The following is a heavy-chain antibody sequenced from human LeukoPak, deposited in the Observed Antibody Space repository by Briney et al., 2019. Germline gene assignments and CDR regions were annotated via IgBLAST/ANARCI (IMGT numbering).Heavy chain of an antibody. CDR1: GFTFDDYT. CDR2: ISWDGGST. CDR3: AKDLGYCSSTSCRHDAFDI. Sequence: GGSLRLSCAASGFTFDDYTMHWVRQAPGKGLEWVSLISWDGGSTYYADSVKGRFTISRDNSKNSLYLQMNSLRTEDTASYYCAKDLGYCSSTSCRHDAFDIWGQGTMVTVSS. V-gene: IGHV3-43*01. J-gene: IGHJ3*02. D-gene: IGHD2-2*01.